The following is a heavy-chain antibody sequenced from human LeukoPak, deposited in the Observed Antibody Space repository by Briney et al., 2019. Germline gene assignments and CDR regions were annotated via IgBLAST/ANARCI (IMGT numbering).Heavy chain of an antibody. D-gene: IGHD3-22*01. J-gene: IGHJ4*02. Sequence: SETLSLTCTVPGGSISSGSYYWSWIRQPAGKGLEWIGRIYTSGSTNYNPSLKSRVIISVDTSKNQFSLKLSSVPAADTAVYYCARARDDYYDSSEDYWGQGTLVTVSS. CDR2: IYTSGST. CDR3: ARARDDYYDSSEDY. CDR1: GGSISSGSYY. V-gene: IGHV4-61*02.